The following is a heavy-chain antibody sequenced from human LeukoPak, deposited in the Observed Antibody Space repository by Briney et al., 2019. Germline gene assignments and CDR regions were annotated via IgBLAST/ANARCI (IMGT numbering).Heavy chain of an antibody. J-gene: IGHJ5*02. Sequence: SVKVSCKASGGTFSSYSISWVRQAPGQGLEWMGGIIPIFGTANYAQKFQGRVTITADESTSTAYMELSSLRSEDTAVYYCGSSSGWAEDNWFDPWGQGTLVTVSS. D-gene: IGHD6-19*01. V-gene: IGHV1-69*13. CDR1: GGTFSSYS. CDR3: GSSSGWAEDNWFDP. CDR2: IIPIFGTA.